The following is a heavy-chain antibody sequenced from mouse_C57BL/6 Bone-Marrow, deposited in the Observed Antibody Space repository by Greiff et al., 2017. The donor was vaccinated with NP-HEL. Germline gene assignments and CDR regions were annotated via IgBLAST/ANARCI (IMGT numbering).Heavy chain of an antibody. V-gene: IGHV1-82*01. CDR3: ARSWGKKAMDY. CDR2: IYPGDGDT. D-gene: IGHD2-1*01. CDR1: GYAFSSSW. Sequence: QVQLKESGPELVKPGASVKISCKASGYAFSSSWMNWVKQRPGKGLEWIGRIYPGDGDTNYNGKFKGKATLTADKSSSTAYMQLSSLTSEDSAVYFCARSWGKKAMDYWGQGTSVTVSS. J-gene: IGHJ4*01.